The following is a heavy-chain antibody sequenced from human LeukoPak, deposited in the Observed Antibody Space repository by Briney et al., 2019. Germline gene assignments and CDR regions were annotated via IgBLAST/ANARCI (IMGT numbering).Heavy chain of an antibody. CDR3: ARVPAGYYDFWSGYSYYMDV. J-gene: IGHJ6*03. Sequence: GPSLRLSCAASAFTFSSYAMHWVRQAPGKGLEYVSAISSNGGSTYYANSVKGRFTISRDNSKNTLYLQMGSLRAEDMAVYYCARVPAGYYDFWSGYSYYMDVWGKGTTVTVSS. V-gene: IGHV3-64*01. CDR1: AFTFSSYA. D-gene: IGHD3-3*01. CDR2: ISSNGGST.